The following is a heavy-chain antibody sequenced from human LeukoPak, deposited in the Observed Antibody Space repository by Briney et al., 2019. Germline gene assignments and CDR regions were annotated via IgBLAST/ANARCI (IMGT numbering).Heavy chain of an antibody. CDR3: VYGDYSIFDY. J-gene: IGHJ4*02. Sequence: SETLSLTCTVSGGSISSYYWSWIRQPPGKGLEWIGYIYYGGSTNYNPSLKSRVTISVDTSKNQFSLKLSSVTAADTAVYYCVYGDYSIFDYWGQGTLVTVSS. V-gene: IGHV4-59*01. CDR1: GGSISSYY. D-gene: IGHD4-17*01. CDR2: IYYGGST.